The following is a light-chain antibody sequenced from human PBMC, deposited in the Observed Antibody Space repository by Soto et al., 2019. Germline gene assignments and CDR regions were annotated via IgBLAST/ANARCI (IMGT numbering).Light chain of an antibody. V-gene: IGLV2-23*02. J-gene: IGLJ2*01. CDR3: CSYAVTTTPVL. CDR1: SSDVGSYNL. Sequence: QSALTQPASVSGSPGQSIAISCTGTSSDVGSYNLVSWYQQHPGKAPKLLIYEVTKRPSGVSDRFSGSKSGNTASLTISGLQAEDEADYYFCSYAVTTTPVLFGGGTKLTV. CDR2: EVT.